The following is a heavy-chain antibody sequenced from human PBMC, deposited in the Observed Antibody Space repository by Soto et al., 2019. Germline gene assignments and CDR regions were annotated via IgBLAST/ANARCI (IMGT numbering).Heavy chain of an antibody. D-gene: IGHD3-10*01. V-gene: IGHV1-69*12. Sequence: QVQLVQSGAEVKKPGSSVKVSCKASGGTFSSYAISWVRQAPGQGLEWMGGIIPIFGTANYAQKFQGRVTITADESTSTADMELSSLRSEDTAAYYCASDSSVGVRIPQSWFDPWGEGPLVTVSS. J-gene: IGHJ5*02. CDR3: ASDSSVGVRIPQSWFDP. CDR2: IIPIFGTA. CDR1: GGTFSSYA.